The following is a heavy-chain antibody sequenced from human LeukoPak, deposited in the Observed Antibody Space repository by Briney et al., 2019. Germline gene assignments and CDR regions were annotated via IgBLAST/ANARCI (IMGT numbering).Heavy chain of an antibody. Sequence: ASVKVSCKASGYTFTGYYMHWVRQAPGQGLAWMGWINPNSGGKNYAQKFQGRVTMTRDTSISTAYMELSRLRSDDTAVYYCARALGLVRGAPGYWGQGTLVTVSS. D-gene: IGHD3-10*01. CDR3: ARALGLVRGAPGY. J-gene: IGHJ4*02. CDR2: INPNSGGK. CDR1: GYTFTGYY. V-gene: IGHV1-2*02.